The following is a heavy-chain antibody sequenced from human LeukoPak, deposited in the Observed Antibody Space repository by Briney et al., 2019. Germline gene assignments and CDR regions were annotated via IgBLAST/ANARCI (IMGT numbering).Heavy chain of an antibody. CDR2: ISSSSSYI. J-gene: IGHJ4*02. Sequence: GGSLRLSCAASGFTFSSYSMNWVRQAPGKGLEWVSSISSSSSYIYYADSVKGQFTISGDNAKNSLYLQMNSLRAEDTAVYYCARVQPAAGIRWGQGTLVTVSS. CDR1: GFTFSSYS. D-gene: IGHD6-13*01. CDR3: ARVQPAAGIR. V-gene: IGHV3-21*01.